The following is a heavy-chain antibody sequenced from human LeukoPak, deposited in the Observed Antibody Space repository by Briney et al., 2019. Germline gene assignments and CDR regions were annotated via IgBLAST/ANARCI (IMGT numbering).Heavy chain of an antibody. D-gene: IGHD1-26*01. CDR1: GFTFDVAW. CDR3: ARDGGSGSYLSGALDI. CDR2: INTGGSST. Sequence: PGGSLRLSCAASGFTFDVAWMAWVRQAPGKGLVWVSRINTGGSSTSYADSVKGRFTISRDNAKNTLYLQMNSLRAEDTAVYYCARDGGSGSYLSGALDIWGQGTMVTVSS. V-gene: IGHV3-74*01. J-gene: IGHJ3*02.